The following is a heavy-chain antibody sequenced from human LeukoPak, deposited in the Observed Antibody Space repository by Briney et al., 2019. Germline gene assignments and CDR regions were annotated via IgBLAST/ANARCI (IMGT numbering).Heavy chain of an antibody. V-gene: IGHV1-69*13. D-gene: IGHD3-3*01. J-gene: IGHJ6*02. Sequence: ASVTVSCKASGGTFSSYAISWVRQAPGQGLEWMGGIIPIFGTANYAQKFQGRVTITADESTSTAYMELSSLRSEDTAVYYCARGEIFGVVIMYYYGMDVWGQGTTVTVSS. CDR2: IIPIFGTA. CDR3: ARGEIFGVVIMYYYGMDV. CDR1: GGTFSSYA.